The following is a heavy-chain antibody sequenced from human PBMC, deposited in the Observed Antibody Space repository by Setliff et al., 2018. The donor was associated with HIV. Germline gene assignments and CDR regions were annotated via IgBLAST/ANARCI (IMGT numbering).Heavy chain of an antibody. J-gene: IGHJ4*02. CDR2: ISGSGDGT. V-gene: IGHV3-23*01. CDR3: ARGLSAAGTASLDY. Sequence: GGSLRLSCATSGFTFSSYAMSWVRQAPGKGLEWVSSISGSGDGTYYAESVKGRFTISRDTSRNTVYLQMNSLRGADTAVYYCARGLSAAGTASLDYWGQGTLVTVSS. D-gene: IGHD6-13*01. CDR1: GFTFSSYA.